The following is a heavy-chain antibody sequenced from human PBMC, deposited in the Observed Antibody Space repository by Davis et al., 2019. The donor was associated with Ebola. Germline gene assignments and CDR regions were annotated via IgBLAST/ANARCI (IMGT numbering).Heavy chain of an antibody. Sequence: HTGGSLRLSCAASGFTFSSYWMHWVRQAPGKGLVWVSRINSDGSSTSYADSVKGRFTISRDNSKNTLYLQMNSLRAEDTAVYYCAKDRVQQTGTTIFYYYYYGMDVWGQGTTVTVSS. J-gene: IGHJ6*02. D-gene: IGHD1-7*01. CDR3: AKDRVQQTGTTIFYYYYYGMDV. CDR1: GFTFSSYW. V-gene: IGHV3-74*01. CDR2: INSDGSST.